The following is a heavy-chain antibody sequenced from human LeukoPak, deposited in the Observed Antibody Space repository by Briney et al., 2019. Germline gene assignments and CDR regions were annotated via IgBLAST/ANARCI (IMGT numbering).Heavy chain of an antibody. V-gene: IGHV3-23*01. CDR3: VKGGQRSTPLDY. Sequence: GGSLRLSCAASGFTVSSNYMAWVRQAPGKGLEWVSVISGGSKITFYADTVKGRFTISRDNTKNTLYLQMNGLRAEDTALYYCVKGGQRSTPLDYWGQGSLVTVSS. CDR2: ISGGSKIT. D-gene: IGHD1-1*01. CDR1: GFTVSSNY. J-gene: IGHJ4*02.